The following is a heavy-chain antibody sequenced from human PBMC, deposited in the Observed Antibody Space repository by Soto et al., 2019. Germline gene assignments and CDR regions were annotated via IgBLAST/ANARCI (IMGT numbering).Heavy chain of an antibody. J-gene: IGHJ4*02. V-gene: IGHV1-24*01. Sequence: ASVKVSCKVSGYTPPELFIHWGRQAPGKGLEWMGGFDPEDGETIYAQKFQGRVTMTEDTSTDTAYMELSSLRSEDTAVYYCATAFETTTYYFDYWGQGTLVTVSS. CDR1: GYTPPELF. D-gene: IGHD1-26*01. CDR2: FDPEDGET. CDR3: ATAFETTTYYFDY.